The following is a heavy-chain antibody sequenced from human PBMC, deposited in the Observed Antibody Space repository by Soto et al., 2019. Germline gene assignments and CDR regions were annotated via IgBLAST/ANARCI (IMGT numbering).Heavy chain of an antibody. CDR3: ARVRTFDTVTGYYYFDY. J-gene: IGHJ4*02. CDR2: ISAYNGNT. D-gene: IGHD4-17*01. V-gene: IGHV1-18*01. CDR1: GYTFTSYG. Sequence: QVQLVQSGAEVKKPGASVKVSCKASGYTFTSYGISWVRQAPGQGLEWMGWISAYNGNTNYAQKLQGRVTTTTDTSTSTAYMELRSLRSDDTAVYYCARVRTFDTVTGYYYFDYWGQGTLVTVSS.